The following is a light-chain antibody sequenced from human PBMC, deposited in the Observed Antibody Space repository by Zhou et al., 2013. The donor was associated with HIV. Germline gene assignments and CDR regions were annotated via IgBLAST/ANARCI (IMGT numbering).Light chain of an antibody. CDR2: KAS. V-gene: IGKV1-5*03. Sequence: DIQMTQSPSTLSASVGDRVTITCRASQSISTWLAWYQQKPGKAPKLLIYKASSLQSGVPSRFSGSGSGAAFTLTIFGLQPDDFATYFCQQYNGYSLTFGGGTKVEIK. J-gene: IGKJ4*01. CDR1: QSISTW. CDR3: QQYNGYSLT.